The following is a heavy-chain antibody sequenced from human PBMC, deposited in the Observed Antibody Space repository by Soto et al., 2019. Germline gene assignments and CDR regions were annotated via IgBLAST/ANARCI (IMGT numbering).Heavy chain of an antibody. D-gene: IGHD6-19*01. Sequence: QVQLVQSGAEVKKPGASVKVSCKASGYTFTSYAMHWVRQAPGQRLEWMGWINAGNGNTKYSQKFQGRVTITSDTAASTAYMELSSLRSEDTAVYYCARAPRILAVAGTLNWFDPWGQGTLVTVSS. CDR1: GYTFTSYA. V-gene: IGHV1-3*01. CDR3: ARAPRILAVAGTLNWFDP. J-gene: IGHJ5*02. CDR2: INAGNGNT.